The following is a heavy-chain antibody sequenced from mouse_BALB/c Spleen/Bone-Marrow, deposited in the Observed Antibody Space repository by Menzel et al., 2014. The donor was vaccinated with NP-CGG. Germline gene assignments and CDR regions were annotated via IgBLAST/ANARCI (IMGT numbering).Heavy chain of an antibody. V-gene: IGHV7-3*02. CDR3: VRDKGSVFFDY. Sequence: EVKLMESGGGLVQPGGSLRLSCATSGFTFTDYYMNWVRQPPEKALEWLGFIRNKANGYTTEYSASVKGRFTISRDNSQSILYLQMNTLRAEDSATYYCVRDKGSVFFDYWGQGTTLTVSS. CDR1: GFTFTDYY. D-gene: IGHD1-3*01. CDR2: IRNKANGYTT. J-gene: IGHJ2*01.